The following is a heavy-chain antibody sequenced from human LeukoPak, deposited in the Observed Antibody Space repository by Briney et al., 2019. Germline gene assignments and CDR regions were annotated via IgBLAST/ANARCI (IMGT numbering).Heavy chain of an antibody. J-gene: IGHJ4*02. CDR3: ARECIDGYYESSGYDL. Sequence: PGGSLRLSCAASGFSLSGYWMTWVRQAPGKGLEWVANIKDDGSRKHDVDSARGRFTISRVNAKNSLYLDMNSLRAEDTAVYYCARECIDGYYESSGYDLWGQGTLVTVSS. D-gene: IGHD3-22*01. CDR1: GFSLSGYW. V-gene: IGHV3-7*01. CDR2: IKDDGSRK.